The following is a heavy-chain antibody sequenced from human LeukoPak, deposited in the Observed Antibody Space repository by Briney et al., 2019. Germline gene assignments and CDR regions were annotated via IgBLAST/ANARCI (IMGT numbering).Heavy chain of an antibody. J-gene: IGHJ4*02. D-gene: IGHD5-24*01. CDR1: GFTFSSYE. CDR2: ISSSGSSI. V-gene: IGHV3-48*03. CDR3: ARAPRDGYNFDY. Sequence: GGSLRLSCAASGFTFSSYEMNWVRQAPGKGLEWVSYISSSGSSIYYADSVKGRFTISRDNAKNSLYLQMNSLRAEDTAVYYCARAPRDGYNFDYWGQGTLVTVSS.